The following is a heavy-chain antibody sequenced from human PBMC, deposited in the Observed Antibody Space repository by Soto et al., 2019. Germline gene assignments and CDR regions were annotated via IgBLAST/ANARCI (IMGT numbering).Heavy chain of an antibody. V-gene: IGHV1-69*13. D-gene: IGHD6-13*01. CDR3: ARNRVLYSSSSRGWYWFDP. J-gene: IGHJ5*02. Sequence: SVKVSCKASGGTFSSYAISWVRQAPGQGLEWMGGIIPIFGTANYAQKFQGRVTITADESTSTAYMELSSLRSEDTAVYYCARNRVLYSSSSRGWYWFDPWGQGTLVTVSS. CDR2: IIPIFGTA. CDR1: GGTFSSYA.